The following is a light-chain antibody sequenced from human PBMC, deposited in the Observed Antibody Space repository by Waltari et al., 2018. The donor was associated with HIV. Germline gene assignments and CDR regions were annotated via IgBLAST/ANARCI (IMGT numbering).Light chain of an antibody. Sequence: EIALTQSPGTLSLSTGERATLSCRASQSVSSSYLTWYQQKPGQAPRLLIYGASSRATGIPDRFSGSGSGTDFTLTISRLEPEDFAVYYCQQYGSSPLTFGQGTRLEIK. V-gene: IGKV3-20*01. CDR2: GAS. CDR1: QSVSSSY. CDR3: QQYGSSPLT. J-gene: IGKJ5*01.